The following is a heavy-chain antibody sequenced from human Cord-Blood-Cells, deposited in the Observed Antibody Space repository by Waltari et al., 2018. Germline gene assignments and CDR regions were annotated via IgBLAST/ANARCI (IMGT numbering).Heavy chain of an antibody. D-gene: IGHD6-6*01. CDR2: IRYDGSNK. CDR3: AKVDVLPAPRGSSSGHDAFDI. Sequence: GLEWVAFIRYDGSNKYYADSVKGRFTISRDNSKNTLYLQMNSLIAEDTAVYYCAKVDVLPAPRGSSSGHDAFDIWGQGTMVTVSS. J-gene: IGHJ3*02. V-gene: IGHV3-30*02.